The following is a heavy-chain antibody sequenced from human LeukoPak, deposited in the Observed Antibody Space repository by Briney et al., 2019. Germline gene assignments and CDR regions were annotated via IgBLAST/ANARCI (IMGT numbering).Heavy chain of an antibody. D-gene: IGHD1-26*01. Sequence: SETLSLTCTVSGGSISSYYWSWIRQPPGKGLEWIGYIYYSGSTNYNPSLKSRVTISVDTSKNQFSLKLSSVTAADTAVYYCATTTIRLGYWGQGTLVTVSS. CDR1: GGSISSYY. CDR2: IYYSGST. J-gene: IGHJ4*02. CDR3: ATTTIRLGY. V-gene: IGHV4-59*12.